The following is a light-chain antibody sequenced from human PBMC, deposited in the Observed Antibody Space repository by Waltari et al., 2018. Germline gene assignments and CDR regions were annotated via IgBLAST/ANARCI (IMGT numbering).Light chain of an antibody. CDR1: QGISSF. J-gene: IGKJ5*01. CDR3: QQLNGYTVT. CDR2: AAS. Sequence: IQLTQSPSSLSASVRDRVTITCRAIQGISSFLAWYQQKPGKAPKVMIYAASPLQSGVPSRFSGSGSGRDFTLIMSGQQREVFATDYCQQLNGYTVTFGQVTRLGIK. V-gene: IGKV1-9*01.